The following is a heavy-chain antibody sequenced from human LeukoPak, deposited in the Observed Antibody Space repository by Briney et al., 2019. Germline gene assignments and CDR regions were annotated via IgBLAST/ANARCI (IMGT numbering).Heavy chain of an antibody. CDR3: AITRETVTSA. CDR2: ISIIGGTT. D-gene: IGHD4-17*01. V-gene: IGHV3-23*01. J-gene: IGHJ5*02. CDR1: GCTFSSCA. Sequence: GGSLRRSCAASGCTFSSCAMRCVRQAPGEGLGSVATISIIGGTTYYADSVKGRFTISRDNSRTALYLQMSSLSADDTDVYFCAITRETVTSAWGRGILVTLSS.